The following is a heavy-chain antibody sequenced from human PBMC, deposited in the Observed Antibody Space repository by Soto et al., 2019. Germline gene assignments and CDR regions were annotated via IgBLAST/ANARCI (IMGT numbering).Heavy chain of an antibody. D-gene: IGHD3-10*01. V-gene: IGHV3-23*01. Sequence: EVQLLESGGGLVQPGGSLRLSCAASGFTFNNYAMTWVRQAPGKGLEWVSAISGGGDTTSYADSVKGRFTVSRDGSKNGLYLQMSSLRAADTALYYCAKGRGGSGSLTPRVDLWGQGTLVTVSS. CDR3: AKGRGGSGSLTPRVDL. CDR2: ISGGGDTT. J-gene: IGHJ4*02. CDR1: GFTFNNYA.